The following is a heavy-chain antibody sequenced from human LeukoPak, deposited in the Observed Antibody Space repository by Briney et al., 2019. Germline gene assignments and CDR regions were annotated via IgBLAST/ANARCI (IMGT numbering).Heavy chain of an antibody. CDR2: ISAYNGNT. V-gene: IGHV1-18*01. D-gene: IGHD3-3*01. CDR3: ARVEGSYDFWSGYYDLGY. J-gene: IGHJ4*02. CDR1: GYTFTSYG. Sequence: ASVKVSCKASGYTFTSYGISWVRQAPGQGLEWMGWISAYNGNTNYAQKLQGRVTMTTDTSTSTAYMELRSLRSDDTAVYYCARVEGSYDFWSGYYDLGYWGQGTLVTVSS.